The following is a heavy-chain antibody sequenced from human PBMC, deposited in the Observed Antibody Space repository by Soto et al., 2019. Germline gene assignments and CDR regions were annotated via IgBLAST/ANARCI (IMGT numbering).Heavy chain of an antibody. D-gene: IGHD5-12*01. Sequence: EVQLLESGGGLVQPGGSLRLSCAASGFTFSTNSMTWVRQAPGKGLEWVCGISGGGDSTHYADSVKGRFTISRDNSKNMVCLQLNSLTADDTAVYFCSKWDGYGDQWGQGTLVNVSS. CDR2: ISGGGDST. J-gene: IGHJ5*02. V-gene: IGHV3-23*01. CDR3: SKWDGYGDQ. CDR1: GFTFSTNS.